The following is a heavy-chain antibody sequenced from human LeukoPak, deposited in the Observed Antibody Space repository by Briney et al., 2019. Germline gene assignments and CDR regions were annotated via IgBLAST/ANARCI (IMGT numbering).Heavy chain of an antibody. CDR3: ARHVSGNLWYFDD. J-gene: IGHJ4*02. V-gene: IGHV4-38-2*01. Sequence: SETLSLTCAISTYSINSDYHWAWIRQPPGKGLEWIGSIYHTGRTYYNPAHKTRVTILLDTSRNQFSLRLSSVTASDTAVYFCARHVSGNLWYFDDWGRGTLVTVSS. CDR2: IYHTGRT. D-gene: IGHD1-26*01. CDR1: TYSINSDYH.